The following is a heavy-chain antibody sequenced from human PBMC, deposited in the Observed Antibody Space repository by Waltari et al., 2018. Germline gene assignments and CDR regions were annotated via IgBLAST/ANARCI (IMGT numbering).Heavy chain of an antibody. CDR3: ASETAMGFYWYFDL. CDR1: GFTVSSNY. D-gene: IGHD5-18*01. CDR2: MYSGGSR. Sequence: EVQLVESGGGLIQPGGSLRLSCAASGFTVSSNYMSWVRQAPGKGLEWVYVMYSGGSRHYADCVKGRVTISRDNSKNTLYLQMNSLRAEDTAVYYCASETAMGFYWYFDLWGRGTLVTVSS. J-gene: IGHJ2*01. V-gene: IGHV3-53*01.